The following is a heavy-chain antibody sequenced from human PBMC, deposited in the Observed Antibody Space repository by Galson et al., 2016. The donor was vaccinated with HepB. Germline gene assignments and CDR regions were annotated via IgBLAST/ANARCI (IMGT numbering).Heavy chain of an antibody. Sequence: SETLSLTCTVSGGSISRYYWSWIRQPPEKGLEWIGYIYYSGSTNCNPSLKSRVTMSVDTSKNQFSLRLSSVTAADTAVYYCARDLGRIAARWFDPWGQGTLVTVSS. CDR1: GGSISRYY. D-gene: IGHD6-13*01. CDR2: IYYSGST. CDR3: ARDLGRIAARWFDP. V-gene: IGHV4-59*01. J-gene: IGHJ5*02.